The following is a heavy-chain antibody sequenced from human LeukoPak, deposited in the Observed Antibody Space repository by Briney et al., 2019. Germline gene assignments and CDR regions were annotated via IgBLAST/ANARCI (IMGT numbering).Heavy chain of an antibody. J-gene: IGHJ4*02. CDR2: ILTGNGNT. CDR3: ARAACTWSCFDY. Sequence: ASVKVSCKASGYTFTSYAMRWVRQAPGQRLEWMGWILTGNGNTKYSQKFQDRVTITRDTSASTVYMELSSLRSEDTAVYYCARAACTWSCFDYWGQGILVTVSS. CDR1: GYTFTSYA. D-gene: IGHD2-2*01. V-gene: IGHV1-3*04.